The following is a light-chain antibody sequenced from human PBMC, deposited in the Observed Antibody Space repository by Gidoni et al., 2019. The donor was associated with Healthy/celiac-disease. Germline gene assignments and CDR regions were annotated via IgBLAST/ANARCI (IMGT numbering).Light chain of an antibody. CDR2: GAS. CDR1: QSVSSSY. Sequence: VLKQSPGTLALSPGERATLSCRASQSVSSSYLAWDQQTPGQAPMLLIYGASSRATGIPDRFSGSGSGTDFTLTISRLEPEDFAVYYCQQYGSSPPWTFGQGTKVEIK. V-gene: IGKV3-20*01. J-gene: IGKJ1*01. CDR3: QQYGSSPPWT.